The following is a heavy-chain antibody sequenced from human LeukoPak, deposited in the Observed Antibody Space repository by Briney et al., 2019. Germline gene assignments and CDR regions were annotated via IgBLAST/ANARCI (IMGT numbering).Heavy chain of an antibody. CDR1: GGSISSYY. CDR2: IYTSGST. V-gene: IGHV4-4*07. D-gene: IGHD3-22*01. J-gene: IGHJ4*02. Sequence: SETLSLTCTVSGGSISSYYWSWIRQPAGKGLEWIGRIYTSGSTNYNPSLKSRVTMSVDTSKNQFSLKLSSVTAADTAVYYCARDTAGDDSSGYYPPKFDYWGQGTLVTVSS. CDR3: ARDTAGDDSSGYYPPKFDY.